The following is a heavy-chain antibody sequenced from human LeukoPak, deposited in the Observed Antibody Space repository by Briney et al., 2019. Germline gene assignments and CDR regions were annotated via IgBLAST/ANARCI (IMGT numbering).Heavy chain of an antibody. D-gene: IGHD2-15*01. CDR2: INQDGTEK. Sequence: GGSLRLSCAASGFTFSSYWMSWVRQAPGEGLEWVAKINQDGTEKAYVDSVWGRFTISRDNAKNSLFLQMNSLRAEDTAVYYCARALFQYCSGGSCYPGHWGQGTLVTVSS. CDR1: GFTFSSYW. J-gene: IGHJ4*02. V-gene: IGHV3-7*03. CDR3: ARALFQYCSGGSCYPGH.